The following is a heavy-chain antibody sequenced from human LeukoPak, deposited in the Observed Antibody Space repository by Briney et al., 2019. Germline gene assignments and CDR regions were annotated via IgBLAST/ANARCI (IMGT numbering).Heavy chain of an antibody. Sequence: GRSLRLSCAASGFTFSSYAMHWVRQAPGKGLEWVAVISYDGSNKYYADSVKGRFTISRDNSKNTLYLQMNSLRAEDTAVYYCARSDYGSGTFFDYWGQGTLVTVSS. V-gene: IGHV3-30*04. J-gene: IGHJ4*02. CDR2: ISYDGSNK. CDR1: GFTFSSYA. CDR3: ARSDYGSGTFFDY. D-gene: IGHD3-10*01.